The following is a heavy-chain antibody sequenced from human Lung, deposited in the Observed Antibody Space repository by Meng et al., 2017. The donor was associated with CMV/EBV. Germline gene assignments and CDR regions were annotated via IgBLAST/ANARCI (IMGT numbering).Heavy chain of an antibody. Sequence: QVQLKDAGPGLVKPSGTLSLTCGVSGVSISSNIRWTWVRQPPGKGLEWIGDIDDSGSTNYNPSLNSRISISLDKSKIHFSLKVNSVTAADTAVYYCARGKQDAWELLAYWGQGALVTVSS. J-gene: IGHJ4*02. CDR2: IDDSGST. V-gene: IGHV4-4*02. D-gene: IGHD1-26*01. CDR3: ARGKQDAWELLAY. CDR1: GVSISSNIR.